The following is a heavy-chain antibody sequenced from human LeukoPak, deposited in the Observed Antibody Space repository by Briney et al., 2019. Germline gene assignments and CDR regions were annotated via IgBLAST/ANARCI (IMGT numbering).Heavy chain of an antibody. CDR2: MHPKSGNT. D-gene: IGHD5-12*01. CDR1: GYTFTSYD. J-gene: IGHJ4*02. Sequence: SVKVSCKASGYTFTSYDINWVRQATGQGLEWMGWMHPKSGNTGSAQKFQGRVTMTRNTSITTAYMELSSLTSEDTAVYYCARSWLRLNPYFDYWGQGTLVTVSS. V-gene: IGHV1-8*01. CDR3: ARSWLRLNPYFDY.